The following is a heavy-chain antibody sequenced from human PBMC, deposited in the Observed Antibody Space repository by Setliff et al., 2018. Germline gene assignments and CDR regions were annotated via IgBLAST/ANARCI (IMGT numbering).Heavy chain of an antibody. Sequence: SETLSLTCTVSGGSINNYYWSWVRQPPGKGLEWIGEIYLGGSTNYNPSLKSRVTISVDTSKNQFSLKLSSVTAADTAVYYCARAGYDSSGYYSYWGQGTLVTVSS. CDR1: GGSINNYY. CDR2: IYLGGST. V-gene: IGHV4-4*09. J-gene: IGHJ4*02. D-gene: IGHD3-22*01. CDR3: ARAGYDSSGYYSY.